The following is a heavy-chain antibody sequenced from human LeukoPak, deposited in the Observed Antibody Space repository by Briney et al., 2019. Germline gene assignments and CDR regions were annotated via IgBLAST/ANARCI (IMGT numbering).Heavy chain of an antibody. Sequence: SETLSLTCTVSGGSISSSSYYWGWIRQPPGKGLEWFGSIYYSGSTYYNPSLKSRVTISVDTSKNQFSLKLSSVTAADTAVYYCARAIIVVVLASFDPWGQGTLVTVSS. J-gene: IGHJ5*02. CDR3: ARAIIVVVLASFDP. CDR1: GGSISSSSYY. V-gene: IGHV4-39*07. D-gene: IGHD2-2*01. CDR2: IYYSGST.